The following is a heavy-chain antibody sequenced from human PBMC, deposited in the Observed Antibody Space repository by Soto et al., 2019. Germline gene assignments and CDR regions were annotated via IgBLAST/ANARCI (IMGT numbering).Heavy chain of an antibody. Sequence: QVQLVQSGAEVKKPGSSVKVSCKASGGTFSSYSINWVRQAPGQGLEWMGEIIPIFGTANYAKKFQGRVTITADESTSTDYMELRSLRSEDTAVYYCARDGGRHSGGIDYWGQGTLVTVSS. CDR2: IIPIFGTA. D-gene: IGHD1-26*01. CDR3: ARDGGRHSGGIDY. V-gene: IGHV1-69*01. J-gene: IGHJ4*02. CDR1: GGTFSSYS.